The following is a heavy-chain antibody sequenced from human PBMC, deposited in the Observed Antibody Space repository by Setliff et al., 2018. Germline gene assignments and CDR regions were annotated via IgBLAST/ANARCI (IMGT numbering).Heavy chain of an antibody. D-gene: IGHD3-3*01. V-gene: IGHV3-23*03. J-gene: IGHJ4*02. Sequence: GGSLRLSCTTSGFNFYDFALSWVRQAPGKGLEWVSTIFGGDSSTYYADSVRGRFTISRDNSRSTLYLQMNSLRAEDTAIYYCAKAASPLFGILGVEYHFDSWGQGKLVTVSS. CDR1: GFNFYDFA. CDR3: AKAASPLFGILGVEYHFDS. CDR2: IFGGDSST.